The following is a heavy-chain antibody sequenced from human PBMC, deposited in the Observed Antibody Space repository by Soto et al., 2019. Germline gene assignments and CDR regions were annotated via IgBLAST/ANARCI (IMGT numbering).Heavy chain of an antibody. J-gene: IGHJ4*02. Sequence: QVQLVESGGGVVQPGRSLRLSCAASGFPFSSYGMHWVRQAPGKGLEWMATMTYDGSDKYYAASVKGRFTISRDNSKNTVYLQMISLRAEDTAVYYCAKDQSFDSSGWFFESWGQGTLVTVSS. CDR1: GFPFSSYG. CDR2: MTYDGSDK. CDR3: AKDQSFDSSGWFFES. D-gene: IGHD3-22*01. V-gene: IGHV3-30*18.